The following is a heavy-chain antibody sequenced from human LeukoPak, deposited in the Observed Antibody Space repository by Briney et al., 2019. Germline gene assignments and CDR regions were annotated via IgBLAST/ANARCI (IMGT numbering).Heavy chain of an antibody. CDR2: IYPGDSDT. CDR3: ARHPDYGDAEGVFY. Sequence: GESLKISCVGSGYSFTTYWIGWVRQMPGQGLEWMGIIYPGDSDTRYSPSFRGQVTISVDKSINTAYLQWSSLKASDTAMYYCARHPDYGDAEGVFYWGQGTLVTVSS. J-gene: IGHJ4*02. V-gene: IGHV5-51*01. CDR1: GYSFTTYW. D-gene: IGHD4-17*01.